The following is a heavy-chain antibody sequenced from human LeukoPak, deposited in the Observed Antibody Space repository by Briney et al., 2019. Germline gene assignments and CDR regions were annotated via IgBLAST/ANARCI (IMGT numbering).Heavy chain of an antibody. J-gene: IGHJ4*02. CDR2: ISGSGGST. Sequence: GGSLRLSCAASGFTFSSYVMSWVRQAPGKGLEWVSTISGSGGSTYYADSVQGRFTISRDNSKNTLYLQMNSLSAEDTAVYYCARSGGSGSYFRFVWGQGTLVTVSS. CDR1: GFTFSSYV. D-gene: IGHD1-26*01. CDR3: ARSGGSGSYFRFV. V-gene: IGHV3-23*01.